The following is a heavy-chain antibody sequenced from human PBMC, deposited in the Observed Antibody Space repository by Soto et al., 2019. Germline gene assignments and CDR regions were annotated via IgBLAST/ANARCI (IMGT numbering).Heavy chain of an antibody. Sequence: PGGSLRLSCAASGFTFSDHVMSWVRQAPGKGLEWVSAIRGSDGRTYYADSVKGRFTIPRDNSRNTLYLQMNSLTAEDTAVYYCANLHTASYDYWGLGTLVTVSS. CDR1: GFTFSDHV. J-gene: IGHJ4*02. CDR3: ANLHTASYDY. D-gene: IGHD5-18*01. CDR2: IRGSDGRT. V-gene: IGHV3-23*01.